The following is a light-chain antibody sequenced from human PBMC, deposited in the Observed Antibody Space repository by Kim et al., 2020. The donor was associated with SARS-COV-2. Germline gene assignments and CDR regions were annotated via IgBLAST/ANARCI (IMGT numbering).Light chain of an antibody. CDR1: SLRSYY. CDR3: NSRDSSGNHLGV. Sequence: LGQTVRITCKGDSLRSYYASWYQQKPGQAPVLVIYGKNNRHSGIPDRFSGSSSGNTASLTITGAQAEEEADYYCNSRDSSGNHLGVFGTGTKVTVL. J-gene: IGLJ1*01. V-gene: IGLV3-19*01. CDR2: GKN.